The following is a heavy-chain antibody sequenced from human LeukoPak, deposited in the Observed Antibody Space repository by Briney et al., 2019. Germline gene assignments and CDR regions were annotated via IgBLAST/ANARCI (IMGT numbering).Heavy chain of an antibody. V-gene: IGHV3-74*01. CDR2: INSDGSSA. CDR1: GFTFSNSW. D-gene: IGHD3-10*01. CDR3: ARDYCASGSPNDC. J-gene: IGHJ4*02. Sequence: QSGGSLRLSCAASGFTFSNSWMHWVRQAPGKGLVWVSRINSDGSSANYADSVKGRFTISRDNARNTLYLQMSSLRAEDTAVYYCARDYCASGSPNDCWGQGTLVTVSS.